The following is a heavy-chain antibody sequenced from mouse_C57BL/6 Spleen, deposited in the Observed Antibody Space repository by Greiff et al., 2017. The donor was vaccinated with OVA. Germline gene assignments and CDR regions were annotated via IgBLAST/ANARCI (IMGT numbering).Heavy chain of an antibody. CDR2: ISDGGSYT. D-gene: IGHD2-1*01. J-gene: IGHJ4*01. Sequence: EVKLMESGGGLVKPGGSLKLSCAASGFTFSSYAMSWVRQTPEKRLEWVATISDGGSYTSYPDNVKGRFTISRDNAKNNLYLQMSQLKSEDTAMYYCARDRGNYPYYYAMDYWGQGTSVTVSS. CDR1: GFTFSSYA. CDR3: ARDRGNYPYYYAMDY. V-gene: IGHV5-4*01.